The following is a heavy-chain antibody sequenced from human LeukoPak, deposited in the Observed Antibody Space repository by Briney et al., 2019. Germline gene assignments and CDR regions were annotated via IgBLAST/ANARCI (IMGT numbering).Heavy chain of an antibody. CDR3: ASLHYDSSGTVDY. CDR2: ISSSGSTI. D-gene: IGHD3-22*01. CDR1: GFTFSSYA. Sequence: GGSLRLSCAASGFTFSSYAMSWVRQAPGKGLEWVSYISSSGSTIYYADSVKGRFTISRDNAKNSLYLQMNSLRAEDTAVYYCASLHYDSSGTVDYWGQGTLVTVSS. V-gene: IGHV3-48*04. J-gene: IGHJ4*02.